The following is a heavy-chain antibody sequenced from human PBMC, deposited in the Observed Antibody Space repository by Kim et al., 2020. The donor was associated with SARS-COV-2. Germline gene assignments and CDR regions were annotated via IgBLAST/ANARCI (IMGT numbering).Heavy chain of an antibody. CDR1: GGSISSGGYY. V-gene: IGHV4-31*03. D-gene: IGHD3-22*01. CDR3: ARDKNYYDSSGYSGCCAFDI. CDR2: IYYSGST. Sequence: SETLSLTCTVSGGSISSGGYYWSWIRQHPGKGLEWIGYIYYSGSTYYNPSLKSRVTISVDTSKNQFSLKLSSVTAADTAVYYCARDKNYYDSSGYSGCCAFDIWGQGTMVTVSS. J-gene: IGHJ3*02.